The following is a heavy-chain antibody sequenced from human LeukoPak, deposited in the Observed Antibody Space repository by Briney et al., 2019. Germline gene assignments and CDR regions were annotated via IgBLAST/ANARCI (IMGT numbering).Heavy chain of an antibody. V-gene: IGHV3-15*01. D-gene: IGHD3-22*01. CDR2: IKSKTDGGTT. CDR3: TTDRGITYYYDSSGRGIDY. J-gene: IGHJ4*02. Sequence: GSLRLSCAASGFTFSNAWMSWVRQAPGKGLEWVGRIKSKTDGGTTDYAAPAKGRFTISIDDSKNTLYLQMNSLKTEDTAVYYCTTDRGITYYYDSSGRGIDYWGQGTLVTVSS. CDR1: GFTFSNAW.